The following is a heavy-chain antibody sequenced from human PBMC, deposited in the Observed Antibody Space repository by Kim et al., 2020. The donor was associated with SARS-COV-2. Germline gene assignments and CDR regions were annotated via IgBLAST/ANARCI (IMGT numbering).Heavy chain of an antibody. CDR3: TRVPGTPLAFWDAFDI. Sequence: SGKGRLTNSKDDSKNTAYLQMNSLKTEDTAVYFCTRVPGTPLAFWDAFDIWGQGTMVTVSS. D-gene: IGHD1-1*01. J-gene: IGHJ3*02. V-gene: IGHV3-73*01.